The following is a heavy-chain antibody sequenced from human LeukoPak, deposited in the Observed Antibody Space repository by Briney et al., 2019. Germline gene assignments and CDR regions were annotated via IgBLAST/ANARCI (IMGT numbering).Heavy chain of an antibody. V-gene: IGHV3-23*01. D-gene: IGHD2-2*01. J-gene: IGHJ4*02. Sequence: GGSLRLSCAASGFTFSSYAMSWVRQAPGKGLEWISAISGSGGSTYYADSVKGRFTISRDNSKNTLYLQMNSLRAEDTAVYYCAKGSRSVVVPAAPDYWGQGTLVTVSS. CDR1: GFTFSSYA. CDR2: ISGSGGST. CDR3: AKGSRSVVVPAAPDY.